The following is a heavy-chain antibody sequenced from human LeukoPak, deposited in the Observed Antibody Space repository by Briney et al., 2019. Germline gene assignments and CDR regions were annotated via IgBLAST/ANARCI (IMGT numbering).Heavy chain of an antibody. CDR1: GFTFSSYW. CDR2: IKQDGSEK. Sequence: PGGSLRLSCAASGFTFSSYWMSWVRQAPGKGLEWVVNIKQDGSEKYYVDSGKGRFTISRDNAKNSLYLQMNSLRAEDTAVYYCARGAKYCSGDSCYYYYYMDVWGKGTTVTVSS. J-gene: IGHJ6*03. D-gene: IGHD2-15*01. CDR3: ARGAKYCSGDSCYYYYYMDV. V-gene: IGHV3-7*04.